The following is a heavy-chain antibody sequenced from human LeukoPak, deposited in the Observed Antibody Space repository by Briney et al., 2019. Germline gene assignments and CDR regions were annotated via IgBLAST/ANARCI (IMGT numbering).Heavy chain of an antibody. V-gene: IGHV1-69*05. Sequence: SVKVSCKASGDTFSSYAISWVRQAPGQGLEWMGGIIPIFGTANYAQKFQGRVTITTDESTSTAYMELSSLRSEDTAVYYCARDLLYYDFWSGYYTGFNWFDPWGQGTLVTVSS. J-gene: IGHJ5*02. CDR1: GDTFSSYA. CDR2: IIPIFGTA. CDR3: ARDLLYYDFWSGYYTGFNWFDP. D-gene: IGHD3-3*01.